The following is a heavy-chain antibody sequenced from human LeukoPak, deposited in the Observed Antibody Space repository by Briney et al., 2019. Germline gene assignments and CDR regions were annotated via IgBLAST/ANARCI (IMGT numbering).Heavy chain of an antibody. CDR1: GFTVSSNY. CDR3: ARGRPHGNDY. J-gene: IGHJ4*02. Sequence: GSLRLSCAASGFTVSSNYMSWVRQAPGKGLVWVSRIASDGSSTTYADSVKGRFSISRDNAKNTLYLQMNSLRVEDTAVCYCARGRPHGNDYWGQGTLVTVSS. D-gene: IGHD4-23*01. CDR2: IASDGSST. V-gene: IGHV3-74*01.